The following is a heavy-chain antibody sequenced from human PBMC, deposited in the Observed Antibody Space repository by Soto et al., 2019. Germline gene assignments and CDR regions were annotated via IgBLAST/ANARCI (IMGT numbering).Heavy chain of an antibody. J-gene: IGHJ6*02. CDR2: IIPIFGTA. V-gene: IGHV1-69*13. CDR1: GGTFSSYA. CDR3: ARDYVVVVAAPPPSYYYGMDV. Sequence: SVKVSCEASGGTFSSYAISWVRQAPGQGLEWMGVIIPIFGTANYAQKFQGRVTITADESTSTAYMELSSLRSEDTAVYYCARDYVVVVAAPPPSYYYGMDVWGQGTTVTVSS. D-gene: IGHD2-15*01.